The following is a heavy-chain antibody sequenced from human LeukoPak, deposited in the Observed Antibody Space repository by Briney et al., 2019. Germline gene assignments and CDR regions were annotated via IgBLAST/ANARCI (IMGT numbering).Heavy chain of an antibody. CDR3: ASAYTYVRLGDH. D-gene: IGHD3-16*01. J-gene: IGHJ4*02. Sequence: PGGSLRLSCEVSGLSFSNYWMHWVRQAPGKGLVWVARTNLHGTAVDYADSVKGRFIISRDNAKNTLFLQMNSLRVADTAVYYCASAYTYVRLGDHWGQGTLVTVSS. V-gene: IGHV3-74*01. CDR1: GLSFSNYW. CDR2: TNLHGTAV.